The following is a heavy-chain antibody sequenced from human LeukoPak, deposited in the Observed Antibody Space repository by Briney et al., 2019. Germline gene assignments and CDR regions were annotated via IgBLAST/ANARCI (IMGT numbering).Heavy chain of an antibody. CDR2: INTNTGNP. Sequence: ASVKVSCKASGYTFTSYAMNWVRQAPGQGLEWMGWINTNTGNPTYAQGFTGRFVFSLDTSVSTAYLQISSLKAEDTAVYYCARDGARIAVAGTSGYYYGMDVWGQGTTVTVSS. CDR1: GYTFTSYA. CDR3: ARDGARIAVAGTSGYYYGMDV. V-gene: IGHV7-4-1*02. J-gene: IGHJ6*02. D-gene: IGHD6-19*01.